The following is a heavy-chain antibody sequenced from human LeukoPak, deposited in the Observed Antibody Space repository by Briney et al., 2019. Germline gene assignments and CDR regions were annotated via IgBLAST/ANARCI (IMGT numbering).Heavy chain of an antibody. J-gene: IGHJ3*02. CDR3: ARSAEWLRNAFDI. Sequence: SETLSLSRTVSGASTSHFYWSWIRQPPGKGLEWIGYMHNSGSSKHSPSLKSRVTISIDTSKNQFSLQLTSVTAADTAIYYCARSAEWLRNAFDIWGQGTMVSVSS. D-gene: IGHD5-12*01. CDR1: GASTSHFY. CDR2: MHNSGSS. V-gene: IGHV4-59*01.